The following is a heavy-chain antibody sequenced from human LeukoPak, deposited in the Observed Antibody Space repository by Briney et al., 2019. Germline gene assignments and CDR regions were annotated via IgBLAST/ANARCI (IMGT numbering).Heavy chain of an antibody. J-gene: IGHJ4*02. CDR2: IYYSGST. D-gene: IGHD6-19*01. CDR1: GGSISSYY. CDR3: ARGAAVAGSFFDY. Sequence: SETLSLTCTVSGGSISSYYWSWIRQPPGKGLEWIGYIYYSGSTNYNPSLKSRVTIPVDTSKNQFSLKLSSVTAADTAVYYCARGAAVAGSFFDYWGQGTLVTVSS. V-gene: IGHV4-59*08.